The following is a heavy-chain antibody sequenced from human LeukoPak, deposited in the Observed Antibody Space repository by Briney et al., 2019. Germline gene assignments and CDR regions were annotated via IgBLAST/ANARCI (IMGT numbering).Heavy chain of an antibody. D-gene: IGHD3-22*01. Sequence: SETLSLTCTVSGGSISSGGYYWSWIRQHPGKGLEWIGYIYYSGSTYYNPSLKSRVTISVDTSKNQFSLKLSSVTAADTAVYYCARDAYYYDSSGYDAFDIWGQGTMVTVCS. V-gene: IGHV4-31*03. CDR2: IYYSGST. CDR3: ARDAYYYDSSGYDAFDI. J-gene: IGHJ3*02. CDR1: GGSISSGGYY.